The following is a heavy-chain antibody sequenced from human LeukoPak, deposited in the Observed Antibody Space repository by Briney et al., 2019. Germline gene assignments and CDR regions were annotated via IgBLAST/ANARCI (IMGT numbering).Heavy chain of an antibody. V-gene: IGHV4-61*02. CDR2: IYTSGST. CDR3: ARGGPDYYYYYMDV. Sequence: SQTLSLTCTVSGGSISSGSYYGSWIRQPAGKGLEWIGRIYTSGSTNYNPSLKSRDTISVDPSKNQFSLKLSSVAAADPAVYYCARGGPDYYYYYMDVWGKGTTVTVSS. J-gene: IGHJ6*03. CDR1: GGSISSGSYY.